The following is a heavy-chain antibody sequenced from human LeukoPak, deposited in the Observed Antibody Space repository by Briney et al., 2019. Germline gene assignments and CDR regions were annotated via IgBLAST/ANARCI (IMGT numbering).Heavy chain of an antibody. CDR2: IYPGDSDT. CDR3: ARPRGVVVGANYFDY. J-gene: IGHJ4*02. V-gene: IGHV5-51*01. CDR1: GYSFTSYW. D-gene: IGHD2-15*01. Sequence: GESLRISCQGSGYSFTSYWIGWVRQMPGKGLGWVGIIYPGDSDTRYSPSFQGQVTISADKSISTAYLQWSSLKASDTAMYFCARPRGVVVGANYFDYWGQGTLVTVSS.